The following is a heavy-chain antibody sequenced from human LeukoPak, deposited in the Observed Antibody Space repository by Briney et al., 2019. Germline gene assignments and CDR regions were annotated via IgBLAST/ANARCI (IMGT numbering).Heavy chain of an antibody. CDR2: ISAYNGNT. J-gene: IGHJ5*02. CDR1: GYTFTSYG. V-gene: IGHV1-18*01. Sequence: ASVKVSCKASGYTFTSYGISWVRQAPGQGLEWMGWISAYNGNTNYAQKLQGRVTMTTDTSTSTAYMELRSLRSDDTAVYYCARERFWSGYYSPWGELDPWGQGTLVTVSS. D-gene: IGHD3-3*01. CDR3: ARERFWSGYYSPWGELDP.